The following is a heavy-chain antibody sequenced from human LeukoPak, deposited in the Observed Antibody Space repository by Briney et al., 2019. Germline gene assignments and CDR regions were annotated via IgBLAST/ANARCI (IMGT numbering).Heavy chain of an antibody. CDR3: ARGTVAATNWFDP. CDR1: GYTFTSYD. V-gene: IGHV1-8*01. CDR2: MNPNSGYT. Sequence: ASVKVSCKSSGYTFTSYDINWVRQATGQGLEWMGWMNPNSGYTGYAQKFQGRVTMTRNTSISTAYMELSSLRSEDTAVYYCARGTVAATNWFDPWGQGTLVTVSS. D-gene: IGHD2-15*01. J-gene: IGHJ5*02.